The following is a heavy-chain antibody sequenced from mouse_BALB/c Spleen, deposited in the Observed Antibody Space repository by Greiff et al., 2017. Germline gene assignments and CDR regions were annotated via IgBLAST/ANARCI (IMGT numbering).Heavy chain of an antibody. CDR2: IYPGNVNT. D-gene: IGHD1-1*01. CDR1: GYTFTSYY. J-gene: IGHJ4*01. Sequence: QVQLQQSGPELVKPGASVRISCKASGYTFTSYYIHWVKQRPGQGLEWIGWIYPGNVNTKYNEKFKGKATLTADKSSSTAYMQLSSLTSEDSAVYFCARSTVGARYAMDYWGQGTSVTVSS. V-gene: IGHV1S56*01. CDR3: ARSTVGARYAMDY.